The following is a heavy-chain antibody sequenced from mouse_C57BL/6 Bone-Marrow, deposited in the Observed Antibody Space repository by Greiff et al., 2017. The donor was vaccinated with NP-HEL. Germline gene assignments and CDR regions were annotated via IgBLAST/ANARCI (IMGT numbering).Heavy chain of an antibody. D-gene: IGHD1-1*02. CDR1: GFTFSSYA. CDR2: ISDGGSYT. Sequence: VQLKESGGGLVKPGGSLKLSCAASGFTFSSYAMSWVRQTPEKRLEWVATISDGGSYTYYPDNVKGRFTISRDNAKNNLYLQMSHLKSEDTAMYYCARDPLWRRFAYWGQGTLVTVSA. CDR3: ARDPLWRRFAY. J-gene: IGHJ3*01. V-gene: IGHV5-4*01.